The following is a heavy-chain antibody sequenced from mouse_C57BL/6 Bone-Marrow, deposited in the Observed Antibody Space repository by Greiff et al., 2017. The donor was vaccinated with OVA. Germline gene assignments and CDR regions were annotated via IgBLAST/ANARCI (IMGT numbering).Heavy chain of an antibody. CDR2: IDPENGDT. J-gene: IGHJ2*01. CDR3: ARWGSSYLDY. V-gene: IGHV14-4*01. D-gene: IGHD1-1*01. CDR1: GFNIKDDY. Sequence: VQLQQSGAELVRPGASVKLSCTASGFNIKDDYMHWVKQRPEQGLEWIGWIDPENGDTEYASKFQGKATITADTSSNTAYLQLSSLTSEDTAVYYCARWGSSYLDYWGQGTTLTVSS.